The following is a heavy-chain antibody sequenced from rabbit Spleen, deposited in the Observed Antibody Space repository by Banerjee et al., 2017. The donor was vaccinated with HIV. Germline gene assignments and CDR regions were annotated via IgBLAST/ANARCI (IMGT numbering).Heavy chain of an antibody. CDR1: GFSFSNKAV. CDR3: ARDGAGGSYFAL. V-gene: IGHV1S45*01. CDR2: IAGSSSGFT. D-gene: IGHD8-1*01. J-gene: IGHJ4*01. Sequence: QERLVESGGGLVKPEGSLKLSCTASGFSFSNKAVMCWVRQAPGKGLEWISCIAGSSSGFTYSATWAKGRFTCSKTSSTTVTLQMTSLTVADTATYFCARDGAGGSYFALWGPGTLVTVS.